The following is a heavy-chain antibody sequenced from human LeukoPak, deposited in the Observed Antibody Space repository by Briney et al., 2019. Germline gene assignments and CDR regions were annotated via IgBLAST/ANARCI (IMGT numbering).Heavy chain of an antibody. V-gene: IGHV4-34*01. CDR2: TNHSGST. CDR1: GGSFSGYY. J-gene: IGHJ6*03. Sequence: SETLSLTCAVYGGSFSGYYWSWIRQPPGKGLEWIGETNHSGSTNYNPSLKSRVTISVDTSKNQFSLKLSSVTAADTAVYYCARTLVVVPAATSYYYYYMDVWGKGTTVTVSS. CDR3: ARTLVVVPAATSYYYYYMDV. D-gene: IGHD2-2*01.